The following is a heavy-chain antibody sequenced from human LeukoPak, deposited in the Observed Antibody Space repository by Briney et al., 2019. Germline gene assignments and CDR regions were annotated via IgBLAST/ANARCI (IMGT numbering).Heavy chain of an antibody. D-gene: IGHD3-3*01. CDR1: GFTFSSYA. J-gene: IGHJ6*02. CDR3: AREGDFWSGYYPLNYYYYYGMDV. V-gene: IGHV3-23*01. Sequence: GGSLRLSCAASGFTFSSYAMSWVRQAPGKGLEWVSAISGSGGSTYYADSVKGRFTISRDNSKNTLYLQMNSLRAEDTAVYYCAREGDFWSGYYPLNYYYYYGMDVWGQGTTVTVSS. CDR2: ISGSGGST.